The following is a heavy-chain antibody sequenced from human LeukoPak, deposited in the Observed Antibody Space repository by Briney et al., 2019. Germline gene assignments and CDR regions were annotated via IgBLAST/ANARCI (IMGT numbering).Heavy chain of an antibody. D-gene: IGHD5-12*01. Sequence: GSLRLSCAASGFTFSSYSMNWVRQAPGKGLEWVSSISSSSSYIYYADSVKGRFTISRDNARNSLYLQMNSLRAEDTAVYYCAREARSAFDIWGQGTMVTVSS. CDR1: GFTFSSYS. J-gene: IGHJ3*02. CDR3: AREARSAFDI. V-gene: IGHV3-21*01. CDR2: ISSSSSYI.